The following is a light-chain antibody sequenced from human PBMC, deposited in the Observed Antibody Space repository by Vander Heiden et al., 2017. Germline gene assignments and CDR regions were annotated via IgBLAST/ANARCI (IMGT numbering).Light chain of an antibody. Sequence: DIQMTQSPSSLSASVGDRVTITCRASQSISNYLNWYQQKPGKAPNLLIYAASSLQSGVPSRFSGSGSGTDFTLTITNLQPEDFATYYCQQSYITPWTFGQGTKVEIK. CDR1: QSISNY. V-gene: IGKV1-39*01. J-gene: IGKJ1*01. CDR2: AAS. CDR3: QQSYITPWT.